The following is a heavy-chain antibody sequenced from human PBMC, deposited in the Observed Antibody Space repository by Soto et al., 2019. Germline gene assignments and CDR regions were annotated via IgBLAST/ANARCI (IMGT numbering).Heavy chain of an antibody. Sequence: ASVKVSCKASGYTFSSYHISWVRQAPGQGLEWMGWISAYNGNTNYAQKLQGRVTMTTDTSTSTAYMELRSSVTAADTAVYYCARAGGLGAVAVDYWGQGTLVTVSS. CDR3: ARAGGLGAVAVDY. V-gene: IGHV1-18*01. CDR1: GYTFSSYH. J-gene: IGHJ4*02. D-gene: IGHD6-19*01. CDR2: ISAYNGNT.